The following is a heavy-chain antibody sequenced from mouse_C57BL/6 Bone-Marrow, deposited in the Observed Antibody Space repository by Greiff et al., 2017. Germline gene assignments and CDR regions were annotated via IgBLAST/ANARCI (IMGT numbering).Heavy chain of an antibody. D-gene: IGHD2-4*01. J-gene: IGHJ4*01. V-gene: IGHV3-8*01. CDR1: GYSITSDY. CDR3: ARCPPYDYDGGYAMDY. CDR2: ISYSGST. Sequence: DVKLQESGPGLAKPSQTLSLTCSVTGYSITSDYWNWIRKFPGNKLEYMGYISYSGSTYYNPSLKIRISITRDTSKNQYYLQLNSVTTEDTATYYCARCPPYDYDGGYAMDYWGQGTSVTVSS.